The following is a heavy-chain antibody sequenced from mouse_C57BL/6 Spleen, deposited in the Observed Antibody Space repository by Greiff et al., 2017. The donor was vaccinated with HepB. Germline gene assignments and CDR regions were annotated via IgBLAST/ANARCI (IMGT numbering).Heavy chain of an antibody. J-gene: IGHJ2*01. CDR2: IDPEDGET. CDR1: GFNIKDYY. Sequence: VQLQQSGAELVKPGASVKLSCTASGFNIKDYYMHWVKQRTEQGLEWIGRIDPEDGETKYATKFQGKATITADTSSNTAYLQLSSLTSEDTAVYYCARSGGDYDSAYWGQGTTLTVSS. D-gene: IGHD2-4*01. CDR3: ARSGGDYDSAY. V-gene: IGHV14-2*01.